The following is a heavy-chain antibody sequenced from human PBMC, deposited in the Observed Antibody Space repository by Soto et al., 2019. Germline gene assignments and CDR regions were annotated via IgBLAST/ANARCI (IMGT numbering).Heavy chain of an antibody. V-gene: IGHV4-30-4*01. D-gene: IGHD6-13*01. CDR3: ARGGAAAGAY. Sequence: QVQLQESGPGLVKPSQTLSLTCTVSGGSMSSGDYYWSWIRQPPGKGLEWIGYMYHSGSTYYNPSLKSRVTISLDTSKNQFSLRLSSVTAADTAVYYCARGGAAAGAYWGQGTLVTVSS. CDR2: MYHSGST. CDR1: GGSMSSGDYY. J-gene: IGHJ4*02.